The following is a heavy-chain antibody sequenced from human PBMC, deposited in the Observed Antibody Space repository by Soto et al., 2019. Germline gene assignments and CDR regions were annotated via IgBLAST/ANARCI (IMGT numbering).Heavy chain of an antibody. D-gene: IGHD3-22*01. CDR1: GGSVSSGSYY. CDR2: IYYSGST. CDR3: ARESYYYDSSGYYPLSFDY. Sequence: SETLSLTCTVSGGSVSSGSYYWSWIRQPPGKGLEWIGYIYYSGSTNYNPSLKSRVTISVDTSKNQFSLKLSSVTAADTAVYYCARESYYYDSSGYYPLSFDYWGQGTLVTVSS. J-gene: IGHJ4*02. V-gene: IGHV4-61*01.